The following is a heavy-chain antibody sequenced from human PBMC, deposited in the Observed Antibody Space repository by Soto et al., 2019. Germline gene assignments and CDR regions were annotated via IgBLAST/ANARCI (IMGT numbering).Heavy chain of an antibody. CDR2: IYPGDSDT. Sequence: PGESLKISCKGSGYSFTSYWIGWVRQMPGKDLEWMGIIYPGDSDTRYSPSFQGQVTISADKSISTAYLQWSSLKALDTAMYYCARPTMVRGVISWFDPWGQGTLVTVSS. J-gene: IGHJ5*02. V-gene: IGHV5-51*01. CDR3: ARPTMVRGVISWFDP. CDR1: GYSFTSYW. D-gene: IGHD3-10*01.